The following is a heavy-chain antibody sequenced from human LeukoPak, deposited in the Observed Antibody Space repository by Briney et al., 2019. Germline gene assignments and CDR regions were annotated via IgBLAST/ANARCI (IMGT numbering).Heavy chain of an antibody. Sequence: GGSLRLSCAVSGFTFSNYWMHWVRQPPGQGLVWVSRINSYGSITSYADSVKGRFTISRDNAKNTLYLQMNSLRAEDTAVYYCASGIAAVGWDFDYWGQGTLVTVSS. CDR3: ASGIAAVGWDFDY. CDR1: GFTFSNYW. J-gene: IGHJ4*02. V-gene: IGHV3-74*01. D-gene: IGHD6-13*01. CDR2: INSYGSIT.